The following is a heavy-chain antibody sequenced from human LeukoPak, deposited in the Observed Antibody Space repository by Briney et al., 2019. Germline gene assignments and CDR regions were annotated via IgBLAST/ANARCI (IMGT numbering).Heavy chain of an antibody. CDR2: ISAYNGNT. J-gene: IGHJ3*02. CDR3: ARDRGGYDYVWGSYRRDAFDI. CDR1: GYTFTSYG. Sequence: ASVKVSCKASGYTFTSYGISWMRQAPGQGLEWMGWISAYNGNTNYAQKLQGRVTMTTDTSTSTAYMELRSLRSDDTAVYYCARDRGGYDYVWGSYRRDAFDIWGQGTMVTVSS. V-gene: IGHV1-18*01. D-gene: IGHD3-16*02.